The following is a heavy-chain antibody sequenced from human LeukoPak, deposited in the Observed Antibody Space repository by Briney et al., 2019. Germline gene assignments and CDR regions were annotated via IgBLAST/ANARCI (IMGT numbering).Heavy chain of an antibody. Sequence: GASVKVSCKASGYTFTSYDINWVRQATGQGLEWMGWMNPNSGNTGYAQKFQGRVTMTRNTSISTAYMELSSLRSEGTAVYYCARGRGLAGSSCRTVVTAIPNFDYWGQGTLVTVSS. CDR3: ARGRGLAGSSCRTVVTAIPNFDY. V-gene: IGHV1-8*01. CDR2: MNPNSGNT. CDR1: GYTFTSYD. J-gene: IGHJ4*02. D-gene: IGHD2-21*02.